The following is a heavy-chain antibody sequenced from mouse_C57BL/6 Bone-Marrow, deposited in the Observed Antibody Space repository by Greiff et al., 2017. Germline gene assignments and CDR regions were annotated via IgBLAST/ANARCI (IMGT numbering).Heavy chain of an antibody. Sequence: DVQLQESGPVLVKPGASVKMSCKASGYTFTDYYMNWVKQSHGQSLEWIGVINPYNGGTSYNQKFKGKATLTVDKSSSPAYMELNRLTSEGSAVYYCARQGWLLRYFAMGYWGTGASVTVS. CDR2: INPYNGGT. CDR3: ARQGWLLRYFAMGY. J-gene: IGHJ4*01. D-gene: IGHD2-3*01. CDR1: GYTFTDYY. V-gene: IGHV1-19*01.